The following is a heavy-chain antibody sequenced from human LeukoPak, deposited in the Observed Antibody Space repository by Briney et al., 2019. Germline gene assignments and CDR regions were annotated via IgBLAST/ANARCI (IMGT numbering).Heavy chain of an antibody. CDR2: ISADSGNT. CDR1: GYTFISYV. J-gene: IGHJ4*02. D-gene: IGHD3-10*01. CDR3: ARGARYGSGSFADY. V-gene: IGHV1-18*01. Sequence: ASVKVSCKASGYTFISYVISWVRQAPGQGLEWMGWISADSGNTNYAQELQDRVTMTTDTSTNTAYMELRSLRSDDTAVYYCARGARYGSGSFADYWGQGTLVTVSA.